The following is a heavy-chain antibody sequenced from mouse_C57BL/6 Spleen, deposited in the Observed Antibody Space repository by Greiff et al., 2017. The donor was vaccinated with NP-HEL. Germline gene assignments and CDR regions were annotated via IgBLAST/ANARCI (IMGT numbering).Heavy chain of an antibody. CDR3: ARRKGYGSSLYWYFDV. V-gene: IGHV1-50*01. D-gene: IGHD1-1*01. J-gene: IGHJ1*03. Sequence: VQLQQPGAELVKPGASVKLSCKASGYTFTSYWMQWVKQRPGQGLEWIGEIDPSDSYTNYNQKFKGKATLTVDTSSSTAYMQLSSLTSEDSAVYYCARRKGYGSSLYWYFDVWGTGTTVTVSS. CDR1: GYTFTSYW. CDR2: IDPSDSYT.